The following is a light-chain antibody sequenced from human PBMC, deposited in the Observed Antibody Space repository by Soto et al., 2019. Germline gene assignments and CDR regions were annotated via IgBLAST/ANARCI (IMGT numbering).Light chain of an antibody. Sequence: QSVLTQPPSASGSPGQSVTISCTGTSSGVGAYNFVSWYQQHPGKAPKLIIYEVSERPSGVPDRFSGSKSGNTASLTVSGLQADDEADYYCSSYAGSNNFCVFGTGTKLTVL. J-gene: IGLJ1*01. CDR2: EVS. CDR1: SSGVGAYNF. CDR3: SSYAGSNNFCV. V-gene: IGLV2-8*01.